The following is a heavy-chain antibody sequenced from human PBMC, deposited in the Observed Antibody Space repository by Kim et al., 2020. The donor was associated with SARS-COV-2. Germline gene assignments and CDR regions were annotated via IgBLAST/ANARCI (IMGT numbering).Heavy chain of an antibody. Sequence: NPSLKSRVTISVDTSKNQCSLKLSSVTAADTAVYYCARRFAVTSRSFDYWGQGTLVTVSS. V-gene: IGHV4-39*01. J-gene: IGHJ4*02. D-gene: IGHD2-21*02. CDR3: ARRFAVTSRSFDY.